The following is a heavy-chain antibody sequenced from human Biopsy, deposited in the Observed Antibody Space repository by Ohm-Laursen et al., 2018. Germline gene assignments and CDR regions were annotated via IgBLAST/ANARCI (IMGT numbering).Heavy chain of an antibody. CDR2: IYYSGST. V-gene: IGHV4-59*01. J-gene: IGHJ6*02. D-gene: IGHD2/OR15-2a*01. CDR1: GGSISSDY. CDR3: ARATNSTGWPYYYFYGMDV. Sequence: GTLSLTCPVSGGSISSDYWSWIRQTPGKGLEWIGYIYYSGSTNYNPSLKSRVTISVDTSKIQFSLRLNSVTAADTAVYYCARATNSTGWPYYYFYGMDVWGQGTTVTVSS.